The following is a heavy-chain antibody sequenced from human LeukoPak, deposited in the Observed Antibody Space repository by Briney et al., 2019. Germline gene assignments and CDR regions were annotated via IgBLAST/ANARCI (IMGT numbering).Heavy chain of an antibody. Sequence: GGSLRLSCAAAGFSFNSYEMEWVRQAQGKGLEWVSYIGSTGSAIFYADSVRGRFTISRDNAKNSLYLQMNSLRAEDTAIYYCARVLSGSYLPGDYWGQGTLVTVSS. J-gene: IGHJ4*02. D-gene: IGHD1-26*01. CDR2: IGSTGSAI. CDR1: GFSFNSYE. V-gene: IGHV3-48*03. CDR3: ARVLSGSYLPGDY.